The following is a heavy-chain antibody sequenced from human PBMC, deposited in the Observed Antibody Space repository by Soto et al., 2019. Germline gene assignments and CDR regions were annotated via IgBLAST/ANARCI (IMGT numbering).Heavy chain of an antibody. CDR1: GFKFSNAW. D-gene: IGHD3-16*01. J-gene: IGHJ4*02. CDR2: IKSQIDGGAT. Sequence: EVRLVESGGGLVKPGGSLRLSCTASGFKFSNAWMNWVRQAPGEGLEWVGSIKSQIDGGATDYAPCVRRIFSISRDDSSHTLYPQMNRLRTEDTAVYYCTPAPLWRYVWGSYGVKYWAPGTLVTVSS. V-gene: IGHV3-15*07. CDR3: TPAPLWRYVWGSYGVKY.